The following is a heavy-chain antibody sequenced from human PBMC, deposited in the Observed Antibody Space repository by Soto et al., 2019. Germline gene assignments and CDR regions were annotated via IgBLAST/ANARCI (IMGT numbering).Heavy chain of an antibody. D-gene: IGHD2-8*02. Sequence: QVQLVQSGADVEKPGSSVKVSCKASGATFSTYAFSWLRQAPGQGLEWMGGIIPILGTSNYAQRFQGRVTITADTSTSTAYMELKSLRSEDTAVYFCARGAPSTGGYDNWGQGTLVTGPS. CDR2: IIPILGTS. J-gene: IGHJ4*02. CDR3: ARGAPSTGGYDN. CDR1: GATFSTYA. V-gene: IGHV1-69*06.